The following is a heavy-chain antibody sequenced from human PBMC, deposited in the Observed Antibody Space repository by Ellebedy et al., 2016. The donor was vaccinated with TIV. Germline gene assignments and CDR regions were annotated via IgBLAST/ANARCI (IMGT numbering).Heavy chain of an antibody. CDR3: ARGRSFN. D-gene: IGHD3-10*01. V-gene: IGHV3-21*01. CDR1: GFTFSTYS. J-gene: IGHJ4*02. CDR2: ISSSSTYI. Sequence: PGGSLRLSCAASGFTFSTYSINWVRQAPGKGLEWVSSISSSSTYINYADSVKGRFTISSDNAKKSLYLQMNSLRAEDTAVYYCARGRSFNWGQGTLVTVSS.